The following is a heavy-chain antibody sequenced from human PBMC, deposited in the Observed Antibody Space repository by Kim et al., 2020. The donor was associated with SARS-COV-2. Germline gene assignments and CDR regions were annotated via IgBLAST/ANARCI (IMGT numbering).Heavy chain of an antibody. CDR1: GFTVSSNY. CDR2: IYSGGST. J-gene: IGHJ3*02. CDR3: ARDLGITMVRGAISDYAFDI. D-gene: IGHD3-10*01. Sequence: GGSLRLSCAASGFTVSSNYMSWVRQAPGKGLEWVSVIYSGGSTYYEDSVKGRFTISRDNSKNTLYLQMNSLRAEDTAVYYCARDLGITMVRGAISDYAFDIWGQGTMVTVSS. V-gene: IGHV3-53*01.